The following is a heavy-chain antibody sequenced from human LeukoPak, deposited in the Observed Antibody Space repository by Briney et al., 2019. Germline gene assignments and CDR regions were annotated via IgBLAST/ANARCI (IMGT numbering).Heavy chain of an antibody. CDR3: ARFSVDYMSSKYCFDY. J-gene: IGHJ4*02. Sequence: PSETLSLTCTVSGGSISSSTYYWGWIRQPPGKGLEWIETIYYSGSTYYNPSLKSRVTISVDTSKNQFSLKLSSVTAADTAVYYCARFSVDYMSSKYCFDYWGQGTLVTVSS. CDR2: IYYSGST. V-gene: IGHV4-39*07. D-gene: IGHD4/OR15-4a*01. CDR1: GGSISSSTYY.